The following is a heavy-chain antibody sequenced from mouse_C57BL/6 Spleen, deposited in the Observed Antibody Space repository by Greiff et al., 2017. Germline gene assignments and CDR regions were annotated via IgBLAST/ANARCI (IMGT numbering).Heavy chain of an antibody. CDR1: GYTFTSYW. Sequence: VQLQQPGAELVKPGASVKLSCKASGYTFTSYWMHWVKQRPGQGLEWIGMIHPNSGSTNYNEKFKSKATLTVDKSSSTAYMQLSSLTSEDAAVYYCARDGVVATGRYFDVWGTGTTVTVSS. CDR3: ARDGVVATGRYFDV. D-gene: IGHD1-1*01. CDR2: IHPNSGST. V-gene: IGHV1-64*01. J-gene: IGHJ1*03.